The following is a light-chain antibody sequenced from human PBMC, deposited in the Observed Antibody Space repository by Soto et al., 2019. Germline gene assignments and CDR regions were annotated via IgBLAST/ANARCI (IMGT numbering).Light chain of an antibody. CDR1: SGDVGGYNY. V-gene: IGLV2-8*01. CDR3: TSYAGMSNFCV. J-gene: IGLJ1*01. CDR2: DVS. Sequence: QSALTQPPSASGSPGQSVTISCTGTSGDVGGYNYVSWYQQHPGKAPKLIIYDVSERPSGVPDRFSGSKSGNTASLTVSGLQAEDEAEYYCTSYAGMSNFCVFGTGTKLTVL.